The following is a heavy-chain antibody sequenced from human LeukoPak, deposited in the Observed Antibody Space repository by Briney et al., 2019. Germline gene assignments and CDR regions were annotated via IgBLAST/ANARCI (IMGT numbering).Heavy chain of an antibody. CDR3: ARHGYSSSRIPTKYYYYGMDV. D-gene: IGHD6-13*01. CDR1: GGSISGYY. CDR2: IYYSGST. Sequence: PSETLSLTCTVSGGSISGYYWSWIRQPPGKGLEWIGYIYYSGSTNYNPSLKSRVTISVDTSKNQFSLKLSSVTAADTAVYYCARHGYSSSRIPTKYYYYGMDVWGQGTTVTVSS. V-gene: IGHV4-59*08. J-gene: IGHJ6*02.